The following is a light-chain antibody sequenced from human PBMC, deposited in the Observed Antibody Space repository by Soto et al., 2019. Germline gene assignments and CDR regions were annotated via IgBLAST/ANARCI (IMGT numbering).Light chain of an antibody. CDR2: EVS. J-gene: IGLJ1*01. V-gene: IGLV2-8*01. Sequence: QSALTQPPSASGSPGQSVTISCTGTSSDVGGYNYVSWYQQHPGKAPKLMIYEVSKRPSGVPDRFSGSKSGNTASLTVSGLQDEDEDDYYCSSYAGSNVDVFGTGTKLTVL. CDR3: SSYAGSNVDV. CDR1: SSDVGGYNY.